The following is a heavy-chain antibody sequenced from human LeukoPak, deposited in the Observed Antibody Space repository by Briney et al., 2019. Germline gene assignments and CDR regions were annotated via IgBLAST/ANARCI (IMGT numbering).Heavy chain of an antibody. CDR1: GFTFSSYW. CDR3: ARISYYGGTPHFDY. J-gene: IGHJ4*02. CDR2: IKQDGSEA. V-gene: IGHV3-7*01. D-gene: IGHD4-23*01. Sequence: GGSLRLSCAASGFTFSSYWMTWVRQAPGKGLEWVANIKQDGSEAYYVDSVKGRFTISRDNAKNSLYLQMNSLRVEDTALFYCARISYYGGTPHFDYWGQGTLVTVSS.